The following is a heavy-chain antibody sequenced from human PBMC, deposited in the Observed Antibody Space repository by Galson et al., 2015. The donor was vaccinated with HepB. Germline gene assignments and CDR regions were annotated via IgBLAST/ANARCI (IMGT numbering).Heavy chain of an antibody. CDR3: ARDQDYGMASNWFDP. D-gene: IGHD4-17*01. Sequence: SVKVSCKASGYTFTIFGISWVRQAPGQGLEWMGWISAYNGHTNYEQQFQGRVTMTTDTATRTAYMELRSLRADDPAVYYRARDQDYGMASNWFDPWGQGTLVTVSS. CDR1: GYTFTIFG. J-gene: IGHJ5*02. CDR2: ISAYNGHT. V-gene: IGHV1-18*01.